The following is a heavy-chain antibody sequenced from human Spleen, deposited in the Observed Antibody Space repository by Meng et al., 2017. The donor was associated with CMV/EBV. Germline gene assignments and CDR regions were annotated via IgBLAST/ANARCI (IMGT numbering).Heavy chain of an antibody. CDR1: GFTFSSYW. CDR2: INSDGSST. CDR3: ARGGGATLPYYYYGMDV. D-gene: IGHD1-26*01. V-gene: IGHV3-74*01. J-gene: IGHJ6*02. Sequence: GGSLRLSCAASGFTFSSYWMHWVRQAPGKGLVWVSRINSDGSSTSYADSVKGRFTISRDNAKNTLYLQMNSLRAEDTAVYYCARGGGATLPYYYYGMDVWGQGTTVTVSS.